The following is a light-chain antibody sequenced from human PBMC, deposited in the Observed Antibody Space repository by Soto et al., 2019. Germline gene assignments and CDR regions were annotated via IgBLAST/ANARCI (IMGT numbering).Light chain of an antibody. J-gene: IGLJ1*01. CDR3: QSYHSSYPDV. Sequence: NFMLTQPHSVSESPGTTVTISCTRSGGSITSGYVQWYQQRPGSAPTTVSYEDNQRPSGVPDRFSGSIDGSSNSASLTISGLKTEDEADYYCQSYHSSYPDVFGTGTKLTV. CDR2: EDN. CDR1: GGSITSGY. V-gene: IGLV6-57*03.